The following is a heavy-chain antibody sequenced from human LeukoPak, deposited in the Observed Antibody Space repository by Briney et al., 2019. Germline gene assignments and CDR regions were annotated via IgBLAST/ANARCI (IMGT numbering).Heavy chain of an antibody. D-gene: IGHD4-17*01. J-gene: IGHJ4*02. CDR2: IQTGGTT. CDR3: ASERNVPVTTGGYYIDH. Sequence: SETLSLTCSVSGGSISSDVYYWTWIRQPAGKGLELLGRIQTGGTTYYNPSLKSRVMMSLDTSKNQFSLTLTSMTAADTAMYYCASERNVPVTTGGYYIDHWGQGTRVIVSS. V-gene: IGHV4-61*02. CDR1: GGSISSDVYY.